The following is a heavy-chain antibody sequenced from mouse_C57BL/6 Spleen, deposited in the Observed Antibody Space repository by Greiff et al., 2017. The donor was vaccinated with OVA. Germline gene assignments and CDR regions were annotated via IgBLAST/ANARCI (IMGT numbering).Heavy chain of an antibody. CDR2: INPSSGYT. CDR3: ARGPTAQATYFDY. V-gene: IGHV1-7*01. J-gene: IGHJ2*01. D-gene: IGHD3-2*02. Sequence: VQVVESGAELAKPGASVKLSCKASGYTFTSYWMHWVKQRPGQGLEWIGYINPSSGYTKYNQKFKDKATLTADKSSSTAYMQLSSLTYEDSAVYYCARGPTAQATYFDYWGQGTTLTVSS. CDR1: GYTFTSYW.